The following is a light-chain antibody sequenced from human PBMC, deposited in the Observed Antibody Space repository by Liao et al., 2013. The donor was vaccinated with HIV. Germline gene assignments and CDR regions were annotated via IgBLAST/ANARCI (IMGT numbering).Light chain of an antibody. CDR2: QDT. V-gene: IGLV3-1*01. Sequence: SDELTQPSSVSVSPGQTASIACSGDELRDKYASWYQQRPGQSPVLVIYQDTKRPSGIPERFSGSNSGNTATLTISGTQAMDEADYYCQAWDSSTAVVFGGGTKLTV. CDR3: QAWDSSTAVV. CDR1: ELRDKY. J-gene: IGLJ2*01.